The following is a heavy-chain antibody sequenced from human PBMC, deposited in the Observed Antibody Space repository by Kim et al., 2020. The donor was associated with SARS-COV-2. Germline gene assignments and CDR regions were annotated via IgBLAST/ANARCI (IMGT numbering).Heavy chain of an antibody. Sequence: SETPSLTCSVSGDSISDKEWSWIRQPAGKGLEWIGRITIVGGTAYNPSLQSRVTMSVDMSKTQFFLRLSFVTAADTAVYYCVKQAFGVPAVWGQGILVTVSS. CDR3: VKQAFGVPAV. CDR2: ITIVGGT. J-gene: IGHJ4*02. CDR1: GDSISDKE. D-gene: IGHD2-8*01. V-gene: IGHV4-4*07.